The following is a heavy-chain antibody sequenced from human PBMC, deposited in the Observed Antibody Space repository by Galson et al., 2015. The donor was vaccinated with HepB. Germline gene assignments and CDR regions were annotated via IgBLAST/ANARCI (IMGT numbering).Heavy chain of an antibody. V-gene: IGHV5-10-1*01. CDR3: ARHEGYCTNGVCYPPDY. J-gene: IGHJ4*02. CDR1: GYSFTSYW. Sequence: QSGAEVKKPGESLRISCKGSGYSFTSYWISWVRQMPGKGLEWMGRIDPSDSYTNYSPSFQGHVTISADKSISTAYLQRSSLKASDTAMYYCARHEGYCTNGVCYPPDYWGQGTLVTVSS. D-gene: IGHD2-8*01. CDR2: IDPSDSYT.